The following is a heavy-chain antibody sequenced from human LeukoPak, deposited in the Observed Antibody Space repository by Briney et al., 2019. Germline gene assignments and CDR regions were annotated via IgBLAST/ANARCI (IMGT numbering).Heavy chain of an antibody. J-gene: IGHJ6*03. D-gene: IGHD2-2*01. CDR1: GFTFSSYA. CDR3: AKALTSPYYYYMDV. Sequence: GGSLRLSCAASGFTFSSYAMSWVRQAPGKGLEWVSAISGSGGSTYYADSVKGRFTISRDNSKNTLYLQMNSLRAEDTAVYYCAKALTSPYYYYMDVWGKGTTVTVSS. CDR2: ISGSGGST. V-gene: IGHV3-23*01.